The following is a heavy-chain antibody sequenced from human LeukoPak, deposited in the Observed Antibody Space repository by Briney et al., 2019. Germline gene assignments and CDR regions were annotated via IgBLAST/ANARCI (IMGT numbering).Heavy chain of an antibody. Sequence: SETLSLTCAVSGGSISSSNWWSWVRQPPGKGLEWIGEINHSGSTNYNPSLKSRVTISVDKSKNQFSLKLSSVTAADTAVYYCARSLAAAGTYRSDYWGQGTLVTVSS. CDR3: ARSLAAAGTYRSDY. D-gene: IGHD6-13*01. V-gene: IGHV4-4*02. CDR1: GGSISSSNW. CDR2: INHSGST. J-gene: IGHJ4*02.